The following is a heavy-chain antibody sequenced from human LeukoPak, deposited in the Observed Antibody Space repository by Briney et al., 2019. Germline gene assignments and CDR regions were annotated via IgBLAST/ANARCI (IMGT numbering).Heavy chain of an antibody. CDR1: GFNFSIHW. J-gene: IGHJ4*02. V-gene: IGHV3-13*01. CDR3: ARVRYVSSWSFDY. D-gene: IGHD6-13*01. CDR2: ISHVGDT. Sequence: GGSLRLSCAASGFNFSIHWMTWVRQAPGKGLEWVSGISHVGDTYYSGSVKGRFTISRENAKNSLYLQMNSLRAGDTAVYYCARVRYVSSWSFDYWGQGTLVTVSS.